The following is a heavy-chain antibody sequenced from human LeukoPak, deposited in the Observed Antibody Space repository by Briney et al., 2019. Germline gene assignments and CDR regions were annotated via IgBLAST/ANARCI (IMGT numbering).Heavy chain of an antibody. CDR1: GFTFSSSW. J-gene: IGHJ4*02. D-gene: IGHD2-15*01. V-gene: IGHV3-7*01. Sequence: PGGSLRLSCAASGFTFSSSWMSWVRQAPGKGLEWVTNIKPDGSEKYYVDSVKGRFTISRDNAKNSLYLQMNSLRAEATAVYYCASDLCGIYEVDCSRYWGQGTLVTVSS. CDR2: IKPDGSEK. CDR3: ASDLCGIYEVDCSRY.